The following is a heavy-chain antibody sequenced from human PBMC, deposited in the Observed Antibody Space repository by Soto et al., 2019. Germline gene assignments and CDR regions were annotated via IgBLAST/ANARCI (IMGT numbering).Heavy chain of an antibody. CDR1: GGSISSSNW. Sequence: PSETLSLTCAVSGGSISSSNWWSWVRQPPGKGLEWVANIKQDGSEKYYVDSVKGRFTISRDNAKNSLYLQMNSLRAEDTAVYYCARGGYDFWSGYYTRRSDMKYYYYYGMDVWGQGTTVTVSS. D-gene: IGHD3-3*01. V-gene: IGHV3-7*01. J-gene: IGHJ6*02. CDR2: IKQDGSEK. CDR3: ARGGYDFWSGYYTRRSDMKYYYYYGMDV.